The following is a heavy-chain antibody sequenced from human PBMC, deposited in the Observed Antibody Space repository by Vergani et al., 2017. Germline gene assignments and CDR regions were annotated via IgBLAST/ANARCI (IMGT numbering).Heavy chain of an antibody. J-gene: IGHJ4*02. CDR3: ARHHNIGWFPHYFDF. CDR1: GYSINSGFY. V-gene: IGHV4-38-2*02. Sequence: QVQLQESGPGLVRPSETLSLTCTVSGYSINSGFYWGWIRQPPGKGREGIGTVYHSGASYYSPSLKGRVTLSVDTSKNQFSLKVSFVTAADTAVYYCARHHNIGWFPHYFDFWGQGTLVPVSS. CDR2: VYHSGAS. D-gene: IGHD6-19*01.